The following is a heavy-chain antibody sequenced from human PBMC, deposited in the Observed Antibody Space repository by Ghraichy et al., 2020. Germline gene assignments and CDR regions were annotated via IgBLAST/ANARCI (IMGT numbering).Heavy chain of an antibody. CDR1: GFTFSSYG. CDR3: ARDEWELRYFQH. J-gene: IGHJ1*01. CDR2: IWYDGSNK. D-gene: IGHD1-26*01. V-gene: IGHV3-33*01. Sequence: GGSLRLSCAASGFTFSSYGMHWVRQAPGKGLEWVAVIWYDGSNKYYADSVKGRFTISRDNSKNTLYLQMNSLRAEDTAVYYCARDEWELRYFQHWGQGTLVTVSS.